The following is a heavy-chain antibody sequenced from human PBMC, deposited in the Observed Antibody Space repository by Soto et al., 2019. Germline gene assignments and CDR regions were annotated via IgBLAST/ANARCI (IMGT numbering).Heavy chain of an antibody. CDR3: ARGTSSSWPGFYYYYYMDV. J-gene: IGHJ6*03. D-gene: IGHD6-13*01. V-gene: IGHV4-34*01. CDR2: INHSGST. Sequence: SETLSLTCAVYGGSFSGYYWSWIRQPPGKGLEWIGEINHSGSTNYNPSLKSRVTISVDTSKNQFSLKLSSVTAADTAVYYCARGTSSSWPGFYYYYYMDVWGKGTTVTVSS. CDR1: GGSFSGYY.